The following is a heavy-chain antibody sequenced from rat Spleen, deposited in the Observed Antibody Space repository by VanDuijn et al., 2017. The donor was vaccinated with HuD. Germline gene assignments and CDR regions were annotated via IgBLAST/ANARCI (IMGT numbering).Heavy chain of an antibody. V-gene: IGHV10-5*01. J-gene: IGHJ2*01. CDR1: GFTFSNAA. CDR3: TADGSYPY. D-gene: IGHD1-12*02. Sequence: VQVVESGGGLVQPKESLKISCAASGFTFSNAAMYWVRQAPGKGLEWVARIRTKPNNYATYYADSVKGRFTISRDDSKSMVYLQMDNLKTEDTAMYYCTADGSYPYWGQGVMVTVSS. CDR2: IRTKPNNYAT.